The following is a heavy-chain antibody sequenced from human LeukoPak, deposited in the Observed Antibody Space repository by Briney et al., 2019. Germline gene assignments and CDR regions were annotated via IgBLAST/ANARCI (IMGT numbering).Heavy chain of an antibody. CDR1: GFTFSNFG. V-gene: IGHV3-30*03. J-gene: IGHJ6*02. Sequence: GGSLRLSCAASGFTFSNFGMHWVRQAPGKGLEWVAVITDVGSSKYYTDSVKGRFTISRDNSKNTLYLQLNSLRAEDTAVYYCARDHGGSLSYGVDVWGQGTTVTVSS. D-gene: IGHD1-26*01. CDR3: ARDHGGSLSYGVDV. CDR2: ITDVGSSK.